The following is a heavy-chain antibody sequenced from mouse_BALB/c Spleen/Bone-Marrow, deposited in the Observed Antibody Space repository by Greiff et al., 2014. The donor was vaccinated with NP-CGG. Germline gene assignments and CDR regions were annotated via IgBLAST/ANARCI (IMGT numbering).Heavy chain of an antibody. CDR2: ISSGSSTI. D-gene: IGHD2-4*01. Sequence: DVKLVESGGGLVQPGGSRKLSCAASGFTFSSFGMHWVRQAPEKGLEWVAYISSGSSTIYYADTVKGRFTTSRDNPKNTLFLQMTSLRSEDTAMYYCARSPYDYAAMDYWGQGTSVTVSS. J-gene: IGHJ4*01. V-gene: IGHV5-17*02. CDR3: ARSPYDYAAMDY. CDR1: GFTFSSFG.